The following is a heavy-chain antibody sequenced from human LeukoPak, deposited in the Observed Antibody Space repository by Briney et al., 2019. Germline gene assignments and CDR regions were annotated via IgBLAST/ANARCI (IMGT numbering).Heavy chain of an antibody. V-gene: IGHV1-69*13. CDR2: IIPIFGTA. CDR1: GGTFSSYA. D-gene: IGHD4-17*01. Sequence: ASVKASCKASGGTFSSYAISWVRQAPGQGLEWMGGIIPIFGTANYAQKFQGRVTITADESTSTAYMELSSLRSEDTAVYYCASLQYGDYLGLWGQGTLVTVSS. CDR3: ASLQYGDYLGL. J-gene: IGHJ4*02.